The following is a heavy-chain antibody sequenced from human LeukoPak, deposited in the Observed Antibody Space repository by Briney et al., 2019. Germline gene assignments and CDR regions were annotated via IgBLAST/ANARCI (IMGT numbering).Heavy chain of an antibody. CDR2: ITYDGSNK. CDR3: AKGLYSSSWYLS. D-gene: IGHD6-13*01. CDR1: GFTFSSYG. V-gene: IGHV3-30*18. Sequence: GRSLRLSCAASGFTFSSYGMHWVRQAPGKGLEWVEVITYDGSNKYYADSVKGRFTISRDNSKNTLYLQMNSLRAEDTAVYYCAKGLYSSSWYLSWGQGTLVTVSS. J-gene: IGHJ5*02.